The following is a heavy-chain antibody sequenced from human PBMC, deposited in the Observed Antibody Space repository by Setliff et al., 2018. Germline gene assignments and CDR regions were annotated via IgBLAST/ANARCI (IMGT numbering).Heavy chain of an antibody. V-gene: IGHV1-18*01. J-gene: IGHJ4*02. CDR1: GYPFNNYG. CDR2: IGGHNDDP. CDR3: ARSWRAGALNHFDY. Sequence: ASVKVSCKASGYPFNNYGISWLRQTPGQGLEWMGWIGGHNDDPLFAQRFQGRVTMTTDTSTTTAYMELKSLRSDDTAVYYCARSWRAGALNHFDYWGQGSRVTVS. D-gene: IGHD3-3*01.